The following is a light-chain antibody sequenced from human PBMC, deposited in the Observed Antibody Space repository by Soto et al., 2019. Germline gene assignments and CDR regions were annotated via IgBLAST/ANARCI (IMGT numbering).Light chain of an antibody. CDR2: EGS. CDR1: SSDVGSYNL. V-gene: IGLV2-23*03. J-gene: IGLJ2*01. Sequence: QSALTQPASVSGSPGQSITISCTGTSSDVGSYNLVSSYQQHPGKAPKLMIYEGSKRPSGVSNRFSGSKSGNTASLTISGFQAEDEADYYCCSYAGSSTFKFGGGTKLTVL. CDR3: CSYAGSSTFK.